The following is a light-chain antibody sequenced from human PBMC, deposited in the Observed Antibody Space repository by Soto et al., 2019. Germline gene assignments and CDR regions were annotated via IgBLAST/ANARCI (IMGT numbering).Light chain of an antibody. CDR3: QQYHHWPYT. Sequence: EIVMTQSPATLSVSPGERATLSCRASQSVSSNLAWYQQKPGRAPRLLIYGASTRATGIPARFSGSGSGTEFTLTISSLQSEDFAVYYCQQYHHWPYTFGQGTKLEIK. V-gene: IGKV3-15*01. J-gene: IGKJ2*01. CDR1: QSVSSN. CDR2: GAS.